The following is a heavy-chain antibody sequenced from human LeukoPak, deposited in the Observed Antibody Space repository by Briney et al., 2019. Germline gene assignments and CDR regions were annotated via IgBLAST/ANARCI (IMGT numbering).Heavy chain of an antibody. Sequence: GGSLRLSCAASGFTSSSYWMSWVRQAPGKGLEWVANIKQDGSEKYYVDSVKGRFTISRDNAKNSLYLQMNSLRAEDTAVYYCARDPSQDYDSFDYWGQGTLVTVSS. J-gene: IGHJ4*02. CDR3: ARDPSQDYDSFDY. CDR2: IKQDGSEK. V-gene: IGHV3-7*03. D-gene: IGHD5-12*01. CDR1: GFTSSSYW.